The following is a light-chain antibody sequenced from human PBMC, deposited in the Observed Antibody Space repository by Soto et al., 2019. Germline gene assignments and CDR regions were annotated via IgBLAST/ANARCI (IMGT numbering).Light chain of an antibody. J-gene: IGKJ1*01. Sequence: DIQMTQSPSTLSASVGDRVTITCRASQSISSWLAWYQQKPGKAPKLLIYKASTLESGVPSRFSGSGSGTEFTLTISSLQPDDCATDYCQHYDSFPWTFGQGAKVEIK. CDR1: QSISSW. CDR2: KAS. CDR3: QHYDSFPWT. V-gene: IGKV1-5*03.